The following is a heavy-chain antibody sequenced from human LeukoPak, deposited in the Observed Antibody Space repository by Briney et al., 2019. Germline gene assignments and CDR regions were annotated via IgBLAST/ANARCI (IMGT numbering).Heavy chain of an antibody. D-gene: IGHD3-3*01. V-gene: IGHV4-34*01. J-gene: IGHJ5*02. CDR1: GGSFSGYY. CDR2: INHSGST. CDR3: ARGRLRFLEWLFIEGWFDP. Sequence: PSETLSLTCAVYGGSFSGYYWSWIRQPPGKGLGWIGEINHSGSTNYNPSLKSRVTISVDTSKNQFSLKLSSVTAADTAVYYCARGRLRFLEWLFIEGWFDPWGQGTLVTVSS.